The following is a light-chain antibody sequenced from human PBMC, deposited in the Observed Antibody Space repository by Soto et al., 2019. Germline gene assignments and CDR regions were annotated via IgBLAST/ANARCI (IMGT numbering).Light chain of an antibody. CDR3: CSYAGSSTL. Sequence: QSVLTQPASVSGSPGQSITISCTGTSSDVGSYNLVSWYQQHPGKAPKLMIYALMIYEGSKRPSGVSNRFSGSKSGNTASLTISGLQAEDEADYYCCSYAGSSTLVGGGTKLTVL. CDR1: SSDVGSYNL. J-gene: IGLJ2*01. CDR2: EGS. V-gene: IGLV2-23*01.